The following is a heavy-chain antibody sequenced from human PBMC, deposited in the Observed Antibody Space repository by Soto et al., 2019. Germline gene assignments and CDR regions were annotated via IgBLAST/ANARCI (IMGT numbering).Heavy chain of an antibody. CDR3: AAELTRGVIVGPYAFDI. J-gene: IGHJ3*02. Sequence: SVKVSCKASGFTFTSSAMQWVRQARGQSIEWIGGIVVGSGNTNYAQKFQEKVTITRNMSKSTAYMKQCSLRSEAVAVYYCAAELTRGVIVGPYAFDIWGQGTMVTVSS. D-gene: IGHD3-16*02. CDR1: GFTFTSSA. CDR2: IVVGSGNT. V-gene: IGHV1-58*02.